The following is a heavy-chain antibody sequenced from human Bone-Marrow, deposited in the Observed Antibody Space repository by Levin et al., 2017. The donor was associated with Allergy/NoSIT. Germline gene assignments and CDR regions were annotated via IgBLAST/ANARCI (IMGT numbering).Heavy chain of an antibody. D-gene: IGHD3-10*01. J-gene: IGHJ4*02. CDR2: IYYSGST. CDR3: ARHPNLWFQFDY. CDR1: GGSISSSSYY. V-gene: IGHV4-39*01. Sequence: PSETLSLTCTVSGGSISSSSYYWGWIRQPPGKGLEWIGSIYYSGSTYYNPSLKSRVTISVDTSKNQFSLKLSSVTAADTAVYYCARHPNLWFQFDYWGQGTLVTVSS.